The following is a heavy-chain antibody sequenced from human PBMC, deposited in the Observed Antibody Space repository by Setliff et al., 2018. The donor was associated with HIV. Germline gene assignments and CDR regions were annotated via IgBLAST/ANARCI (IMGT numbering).Heavy chain of an antibody. V-gene: IGHV4-39*02. Sequence: SETLSLTCNVSGGSIRSNRDHWGWIRQTPGKGLEWIGTIYHSGSTYYNPSLQSRVTISIDTSKYQFSLKLTSVTAADTAGYYCARDRHNWYVDYWGQGTLVTVSS. J-gene: IGHJ4*02. D-gene: IGHD1-20*01. CDR2: IYHSGST. CDR1: GGSIRSNRDH. CDR3: ARDRHNWYVDY.